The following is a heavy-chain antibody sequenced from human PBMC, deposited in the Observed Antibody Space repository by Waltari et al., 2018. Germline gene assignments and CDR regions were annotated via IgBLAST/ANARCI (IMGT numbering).Heavy chain of an antibody. CDR2: INPNSGGT. J-gene: IGHJ3*02. CDR1: GYTFTGYY. Sequence: QVQLVQSGAEVKKPGASVTVSCKASGYTFTGYYMHWVRQAPGQGLEWMGWINPNSGGTNYAQKFQGRVTMTRDTSISTAYMELSRLRSDDTAVYYCARVISSSWYGDDAFDIWGQGTMVTVSS. CDR3: ARVISSSWYGDDAFDI. V-gene: IGHV1-2*02. D-gene: IGHD6-13*01.